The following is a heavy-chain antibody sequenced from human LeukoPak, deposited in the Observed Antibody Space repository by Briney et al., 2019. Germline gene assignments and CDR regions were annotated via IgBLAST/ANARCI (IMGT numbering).Heavy chain of an antibody. CDR3: ARDLITMVRGVIKKNYFDY. CDR2: IWYDGSNK. Sequence: GRSLRLSCAASGFTFSSYGMHWVRQAPGKGLECVAVIWYDGSNKYYADSVKGRFTISRDNSKNTLYLQMNSLRAEDTAVYYCARDLITMVRGVIKKNYFDYWGQGTLVTVSS. CDR1: GFTFSSYG. D-gene: IGHD3-10*01. V-gene: IGHV3-33*01. J-gene: IGHJ4*02.